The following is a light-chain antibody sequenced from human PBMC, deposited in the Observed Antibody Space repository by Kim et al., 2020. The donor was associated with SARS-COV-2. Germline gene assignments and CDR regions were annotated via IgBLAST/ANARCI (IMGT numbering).Light chain of an antibody. V-gene: IGLV1-40*01. J-gene: IGLJ2*01. CDR3: HSYDSSLSGSVV. CDR2: GNS. CDR1: RSNSGAGYD. Sequence: ATITCTGSRSNSGAGYDVHWYQQLPGTAPTLLIYGNSNRPSGVPDRFSGSKSGTSASLALTGLQAEDEADYYCHSYDSSLSGSVVFGGGTQLTVL.